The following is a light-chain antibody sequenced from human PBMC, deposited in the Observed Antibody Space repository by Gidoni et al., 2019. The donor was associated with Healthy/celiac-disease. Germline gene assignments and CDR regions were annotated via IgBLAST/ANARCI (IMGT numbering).Light chain of an antibody. J-gene: IGKJ4*01. V-gene: IGKV1-27*01. CDR3: QWTYNALLT. CDR2: NAS. CDR1: QCISSY. Sequence: DIQLTQSPSSLSASVGDRVTLTCRVSQCISSYLNWYRQKPGKVPKLLIYNASNLQSGVPSRFSGSGSGTVFPLTISSLQPEDVATYYGQWTYNALLTFXGXTKVXIK.